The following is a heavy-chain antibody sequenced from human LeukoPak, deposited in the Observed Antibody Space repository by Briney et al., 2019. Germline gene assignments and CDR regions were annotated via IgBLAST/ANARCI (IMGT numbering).Heavy chain of an antibody. D-gene: IGHD2-15*01. J-gene: IGHJ4*02. V-gene: IGHV3-74*01. CDR1: GFTFSSYW. CDR3: ASGRHNSGGYFFDY. CDR2: INSDGSST. Sequence: PGGSLRLSCAASGFTFSSYWIHWVRQAPGKGLVWVSRINSDGSSTSYADSVKGRFTISRDNAKNTLYLRMNSLRAEDTAVYFCASGRHNSGGYFFDYWGRGTLVTVSS.